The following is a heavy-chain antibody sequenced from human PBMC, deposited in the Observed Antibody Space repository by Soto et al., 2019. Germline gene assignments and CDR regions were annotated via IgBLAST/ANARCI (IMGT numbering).Heavy chain of an antibody. V-gene: IGHV3-73*01. Sequence: GGSLRLSCAASGFTFSGSAMHWVRQASGKGLEWVARIRSKTSTYTTAYNESLKGRFTISGDDSRSTAYLQMNSLKTEDTAVYYCFVDYLFGYWGRGTLVTVSS. D-gene: IGHD4-17*01. CDR1: GFTFSGSA. CDR2: IRSKTSTYTT. J-gene: IGHJ4*02. CDR3: FVDYLFGY.